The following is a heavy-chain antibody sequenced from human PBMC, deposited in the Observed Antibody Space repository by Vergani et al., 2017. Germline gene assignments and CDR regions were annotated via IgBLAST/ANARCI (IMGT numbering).Heavy chain of an antibody. CDR3: ARAGGQPRGVGSPVSWFDP. V-gene: IGHV1-2*02. J-gene: IGHJ5*02. Sequence: QVQLVQSGAEVKKPGASVKVSCKASGYTFTGYYMHWVRHAPGQGLEWMGWINPNSGGTNYAQKFQGRVTMTRDTSISTAYMELSRLRSDDTAVYYCARAGGQPRGVGSPVSWFDPWGQGTLVTVSS. D-gene: IGHD4-23*01. CDR2: INPNSGGT. CDR1: GYTFTGYY.